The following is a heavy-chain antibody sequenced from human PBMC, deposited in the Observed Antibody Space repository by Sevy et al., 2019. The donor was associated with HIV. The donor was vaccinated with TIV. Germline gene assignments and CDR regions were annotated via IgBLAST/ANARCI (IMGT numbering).Heavy chain of an antibody. CDR2: IKTKTYGGTT. J-gene: IGHJ4*02. Sequence: GGSLRLSCTASGFTFSDYAMSWVRQAPGKWLEWVGFIKTKTYGGTTEYAASVKGRFIISRDDSKNIAYLQMNSLKTEDTVVYYCTRDLYGSGWFYFDYWGQGTLVTVSS. CDR1: GFTFSDYA. D-gene: IGHD6-19*01. CDR3: TRDLYGSGWFYFDY. V-gene: IGHV3-49*04.